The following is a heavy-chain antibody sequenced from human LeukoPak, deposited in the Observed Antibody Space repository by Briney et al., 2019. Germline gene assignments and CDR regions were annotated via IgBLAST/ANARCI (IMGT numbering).Heavy chain of an antibody. J-gene: IGHJ4*02. CDR2: IYHSGST. D-gene: IGHD3-16*01. Sequence: SETLSLTCTVSGYSISSGYYWGWIRQPPGKGLEWIGSIYHSGSTYYNPSLKSRVTISVDTSKNQFSLKLSSVTAADTAVYYCAYDYVWGSGGATWGQGTLVTVSS. V-gene: IGHV4-38-2*02. CDR3: AYDYVWGSGGAT. CDR1: GYSISSGYY.